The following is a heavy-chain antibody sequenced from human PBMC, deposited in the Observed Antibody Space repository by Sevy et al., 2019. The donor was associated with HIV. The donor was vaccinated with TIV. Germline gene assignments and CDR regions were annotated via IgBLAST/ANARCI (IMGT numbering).Heavy chain of an antibody. J-gene: IGHJ6*02. CDR2: INPNSGGT. V-gene: IGHV1-2*02. D-gene: IGHD3-9*01. CDR3: ARDDKDILTGYYRVFYYYYGMDV. Sequence: ASVKVSCKASGYTFTGYYMLWVRQAPGQGLEWMGWINPNSGGTNYAQKFQGRVTMTRDTSISTAYMELGRLRSDDTAVYYCARDDKDILTGYYRVFYYYYGMDVWGQGTTVTVSS. CDR1: GYTFTGYY.